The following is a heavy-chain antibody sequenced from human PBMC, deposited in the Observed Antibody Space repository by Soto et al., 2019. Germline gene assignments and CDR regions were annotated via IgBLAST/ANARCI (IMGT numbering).Heavy chain of an antibody. D-gene: IGHD6-19*01. J-gene: IGHJ6*02. CDR3: ARRQWLVGGYYYGMDV. V-gene: IGHV1-18*01. Sequence: ASVTVSCKASGYTFTSYGISWVRQAPGQGLEWMGWTSAYNGNTNYAQKLQGRVTMTTDTSTSTAYMELRSMRSDDTAVYYCARRQWLVGGYYYGMDVWGQGTTVTVSS. CDR1: GYTFTSYG. CDR2: TSAYNGNT.